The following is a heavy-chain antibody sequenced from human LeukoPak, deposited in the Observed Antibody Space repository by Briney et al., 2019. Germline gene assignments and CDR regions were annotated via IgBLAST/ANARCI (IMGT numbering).Heavy chain of an antibody. D-gene: IGHD1-26*01. V-gene: IGHV3-23*01. CDR2: ITGSGTT. CDR1: GFTFSNYG. CDR3: TTDGVGVEGATYDN. J-gene: IGHJ4*02. Sequence: GGSLRLSCAASGFTFSNYGMNRVRQAPGKGLEWVSGITGSGTTYYADSVKGRFTISRDNSKNTLYMQMNSLKTEDTAVYYCTTDGVGVEGATYDNWGQGTLVSVSS.